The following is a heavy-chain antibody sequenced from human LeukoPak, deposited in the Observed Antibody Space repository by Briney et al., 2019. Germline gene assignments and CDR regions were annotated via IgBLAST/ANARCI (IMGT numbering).Heavy chain of an antibody. J-gene: IGHJ5*02. D-gene: IGHD3-10*01. Sequence: SETLSLTCTVSGGSISSSSYYWGWIRQPPGKGLEWIGSIYYSGSTYYNPPLKSRVTISVDTSKNQFSLKLSSVTAADTAVYYCARMLGSGGSGSYSNWFDPWGQGTLVTVSS. V-gene: IGHV4-39*07. CDR1: GGSISSSSYY. CDR3: ARMLGSGGSGSYSNWFDP. CDR2: IYYSGST.